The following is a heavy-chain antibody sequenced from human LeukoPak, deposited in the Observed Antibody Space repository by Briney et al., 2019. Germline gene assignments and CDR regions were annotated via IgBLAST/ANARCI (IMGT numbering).Heavy chain of an antibody. CDR3: ARGPKVYCSSTSCPPWFDP. CDR1: GGSFSGYY. V-gene: IGHV4-34*01. D-gene: IGHD2-2*01. Sequence: SETLSLTCAVYGGSFSGYYWSWIRQPPGKGLEWIGEINHSGSTNYNPSLKSRATISVDTSKNQFSLKLSSVTAADTAVYYCARGPKVYCSSTSCPPWFDPWGQGTLVTVSS. CDR2: INHSGST. J-gene: IGHJ5*02.